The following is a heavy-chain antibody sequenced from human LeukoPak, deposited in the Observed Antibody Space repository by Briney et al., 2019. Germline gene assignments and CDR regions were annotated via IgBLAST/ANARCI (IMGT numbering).Heavy chain of an antibody. V-gene: IGHV1-69*06. CDR3: ARDRGAVAGTFDY. CDR2: ITPIFGTA. CDR1: GGTFSSYA. D-gene: IGHD6-19*01. J-gene: IGHJ4*02. Sequence: ASVKVSCKASGGTFSSYAISWVRQAPGQGLEWMGGITPIFGTANYAQKFQGRVTITADKSTSTAYMELSSLRSEDTAVYYCARDRGAVAGTFDYWGQGTLVTVSS.